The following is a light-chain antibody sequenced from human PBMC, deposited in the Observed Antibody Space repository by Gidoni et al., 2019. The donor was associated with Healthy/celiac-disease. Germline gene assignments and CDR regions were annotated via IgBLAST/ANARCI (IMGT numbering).Light chain of an antibody. J-gene: IGLJ1*01. CDR2: GKN. CDR3: NSRDSSGNHPWV. CDR1: SLRSYY. V-gene: IGLV3-19*01. Sequence: SSDLTHDPAVSVPLVQTVRITCQGDSLRSYYASWYQQKPGQAPVLVIYGKNNRPSGIPDRFSGSSSGNTASLTITGAQAEDEADYYCNSRDSSGNHPWVFGTGTKVTVL.